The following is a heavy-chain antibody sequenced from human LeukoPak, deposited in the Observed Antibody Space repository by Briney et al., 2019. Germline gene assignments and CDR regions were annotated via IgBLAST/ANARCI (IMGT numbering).Heavy chain of an antibody. CDR1: GYSISSGYF. J-gene: IGHJ4*02. CDR3: ARPPVDGDYGAAFDR. Sequence: PSETLSLTCAVSGYSISSGYFWGWIRQPPGKGLEWIGSMYHTGTTYYNPSLRSRVTMSVDTSKNRFSLKLTSVTAADTAVYYCARPPVDGDYGAAFDRWGQGTLVTVPS. CDR2: MYHTGTT. V-gene: IGHV4-38-2*01. D-gene: IGHD4-17*01.